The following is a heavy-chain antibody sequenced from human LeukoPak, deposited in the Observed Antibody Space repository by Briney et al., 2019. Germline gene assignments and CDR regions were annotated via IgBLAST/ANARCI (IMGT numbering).Heavy chain of an antibody. CDR3: ARGQIVVVPPQLNVDY. J-gene: IGHJ4*02. CDR2: SNLSGGST. V-gene: IGHV1-46*01. Sequence: ASVKVSCKASGYTFTSYYMHWVRQAPGQGLEWRGISNLSGGSTSYAQKFQGRVTMTRDTSTSTVYIELSSLRSEDTAVYYCARGQIVVVPPQLNVDYWGQGTLVTVSS. CDR1: GYTFTSYY. D-gene: IGHD2-2*01.